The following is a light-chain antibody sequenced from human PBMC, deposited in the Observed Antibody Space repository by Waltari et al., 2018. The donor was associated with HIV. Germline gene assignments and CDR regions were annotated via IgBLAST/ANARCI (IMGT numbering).Light chain of an antibody. Sequence: QSALTQPASVSGPPGQSITISCTGTTNDVGSSNYVYWHQQHPGEAPKLIIHDVSDRPSGISNRFSGSKSGNTASLTISGLQTEDEADYYCSSYTSSSTYVFGTGTRVTVL. CDR1: TNDVGSSNY. J-gene: IGLJ1*01. CDR2: DVS. V-gene: IGLV2-14*01. CDR3: SSYTSSSTYV.